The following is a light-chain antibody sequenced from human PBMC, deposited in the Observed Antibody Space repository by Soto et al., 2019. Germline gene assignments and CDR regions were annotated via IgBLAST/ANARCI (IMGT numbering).Light chain of an antibody. Sequence: AIQMTQSPSSLSASVGVRVTINCRASQGTGNDGSWYHQKPGKAPKLLLYAAGSLQRGFPSRFSGSESGTEFALTISLLQPDEFATYDCVQDYYLLTFGGGLKVELK. V-gene: IGKV1-6*01. J-gene: IGKJ4*01. CDR1: QGTGND. CDR2: AAG. CDR3: VQDYYLLT.